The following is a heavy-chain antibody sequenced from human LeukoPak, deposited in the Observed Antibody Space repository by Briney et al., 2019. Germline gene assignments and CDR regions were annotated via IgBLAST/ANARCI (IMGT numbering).Heavy chain of an antibody. CDR2: IKEDGREK. V-gene: IGHV3-7*01. Sequence: GGSLRLSCAASGFTFSSFWMSWIRQAPGKGLEWVANIKEDGREKYYVDSVKGRFTISRDNAKNSLYLQMNNLKAEDTAMYYCVRFMRGTIGGDNWGQGTLVTVSA. CDR3: VRFMRGTIGGDN. J-gene: IGHJ4*02. CDR1: GFTFSSFW. D-gene: IGHD3-16*01.